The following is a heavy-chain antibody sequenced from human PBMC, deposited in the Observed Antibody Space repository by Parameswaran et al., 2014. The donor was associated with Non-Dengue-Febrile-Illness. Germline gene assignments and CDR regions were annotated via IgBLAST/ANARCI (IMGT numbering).Heavy chain of an antibody. J-gene: IGHJ4*02. CDR2: IYPGDSDT. CDR3: ALTISSGWYIDY. V-gene: IGHV5-51*01. Sequence: VRQMPGKGLEWMGIIYPGDSDTRYSPSFQGQVTISADKSISTAYLQWSSLKASDTAMYYCALTISSGWYIDYWGQGTLVTVSS. D-gene: IGHD6-19*01.